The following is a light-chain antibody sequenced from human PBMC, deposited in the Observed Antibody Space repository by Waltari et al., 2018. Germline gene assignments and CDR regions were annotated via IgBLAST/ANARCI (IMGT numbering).Light chain of an antibody. J-gene: IGKJ4*01. CDR3: QQYDISPLT. Sequence: EIVLTQSPGTLSLSPGKRATLSCRASQTVRTTYLAWYQQKPDQAPTLLIYGASSRATGIPDRFSGSGSGTDFSLTISSLEPEDFAVYYCQQYDISPLTFGGGTKVEIK. V-gene: IGKV3-20*01. CDR1: QTVRTTY. CDR2: GAS.